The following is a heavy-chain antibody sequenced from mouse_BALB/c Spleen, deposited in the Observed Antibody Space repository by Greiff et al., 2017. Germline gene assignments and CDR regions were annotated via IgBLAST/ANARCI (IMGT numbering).Heavy chain of an antibody. V-gene: IGHV7-3*02. CDR1: GFTFTDYY. Sequence: EVNVVESGGGLVQPGGSLRLSCATSGFTFTDYYMSWVRQPPGKALEWLGFIRNKANGYTTEYSASVKGRFTISRDNSQSILYLQMNTLRAEDSATYYCARAPYDYDSSWFAYWGQGTLVTVSA. D-gene: IGHD2-4*01. CDR3: ARAPYDYDSSWFAY. CDR2: IRNKANGYTT. J-gene: IGHJ3*01.